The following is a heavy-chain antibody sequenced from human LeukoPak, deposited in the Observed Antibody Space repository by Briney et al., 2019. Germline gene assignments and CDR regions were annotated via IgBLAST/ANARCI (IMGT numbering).Heavy chain of an antibody. CDR3: ARGYCSGGSCYDAFDI. Sequence: SETLSLTCTVSSFSITSGYFWGCIRQPPGKGLEWIGYIYYSGSTNYNPSLKSRVTISVDTSKNQFSLKLSSVTAADTAVYYCARGYCSGGSCYDAFDIWGQGTMVTVSS. V-gene: IGHV4-61*01. D-gene: IGHD2-15*01. J-gene: IGHJ3*02. CDR2: IYYSGST. CDR1: SFSITSGYF.